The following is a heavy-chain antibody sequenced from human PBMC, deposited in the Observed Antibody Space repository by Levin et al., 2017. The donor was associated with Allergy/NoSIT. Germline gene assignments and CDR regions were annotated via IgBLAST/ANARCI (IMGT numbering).Heavy chain of an antibody. CDR3: ARESSGYDYFDY. CDR1: GFTFNSYG. Sequence: LPGGSLRLSCAASGFTFNSYGMHWVRQAPGKGLEWVAVISYDGSNKYYADSVKGRFTISRDNSKNTLYLQMNSLRAEDTAVYYCARESSGYDYFDYWGQGTLVTVSS. J-gene: IGHJ4*02. V-gene: IGHV3-33*01. CDR2: ISYDGSNK. D-gene: IGHD5-12*01.